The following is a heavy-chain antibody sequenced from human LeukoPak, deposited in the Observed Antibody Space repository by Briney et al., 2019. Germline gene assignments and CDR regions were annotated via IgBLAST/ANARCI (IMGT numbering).Heavy chain of an antibody. V-gene: IGHV3-23*01. CDR2: ITGGGTNT. CDR3: AKRGSSFSFDY. Sequence: GGSLRLSCAASGFTFSSYSMSWVRQAPGKGLEWVSAITGGGTNTAYADSVKGRFTISRDNSKNTLYLQMNSLRAEDTAMYYCAKRGSSFSFDYWGQGPLVTVSS. CDR1: GFTFSSYS. J-gene: IGHJ4*02. D-gene: IGHD6-19*01.